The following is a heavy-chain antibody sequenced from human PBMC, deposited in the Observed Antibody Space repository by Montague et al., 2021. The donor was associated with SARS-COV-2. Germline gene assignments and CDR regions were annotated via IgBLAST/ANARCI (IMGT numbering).Heavy chain of an antibody. J-gene: IGHJ6*03. V-gene: IGHV3-33*06. CDR1: GFTFSSYG. Sequence: SLRLSCAASGFTFSSYGMHWVRQAPGKGLEWVAVIWYDGSNKYYADSVKGRFTISRDNSKNTLYLQMNSLRAEDTAVYYCAKDREYQLPYYYYYMGVWGKGTTVTVSS. D-gene: IGHD2-2*01. CDR3: AKDREYQLPYYYYYMGV. CDR2: IWYDGSNK.